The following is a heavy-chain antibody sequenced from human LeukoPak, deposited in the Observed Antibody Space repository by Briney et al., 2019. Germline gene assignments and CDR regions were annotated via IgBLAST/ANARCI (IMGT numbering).Heavy chain of an antibody. V-gene: IGHV3-23*01. CDR2: ISGSGGST. CDR1: GLTFSSYA. Sequence: GGSLRLSCAASGLTFSSYAMSWVRQAPGKGLEWVSAISGSGGSTYYADSVKGRFTISRDNSKNTLYLQMNGLRAEDTAVYYCAKDPVYYGSGSPYFDYWGQGTLVTVSS. D-gene: IGHD3-10*01. J-gene: IGHJ4*02. CDR3: AKDPVYYGSGSPYFDY.